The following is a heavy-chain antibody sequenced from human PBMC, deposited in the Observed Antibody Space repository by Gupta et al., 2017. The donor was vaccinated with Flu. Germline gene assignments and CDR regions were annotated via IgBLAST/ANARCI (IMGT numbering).Heavy chain of an antibody. CDR2: IYYTGITSGIT. J-gene: IGHJ4*02. CDR3: ARGGDATTVTTGLFDY. D-gene: IGHD4-17*01. V-gene: IGHV4-31*03. Sequence: QVQLQESGPGLVKPSQTLSLTCSVSGASISIGAYYWSWIRQHPGKGLEWIGYIYYTGITSGITYYNASLKSRVTISLDASKNQFSLKLNSVTAADTAVYYCARGGDATTVTTGLFDYWGQGTLVTISS. CDR1: GASISIGAYY.